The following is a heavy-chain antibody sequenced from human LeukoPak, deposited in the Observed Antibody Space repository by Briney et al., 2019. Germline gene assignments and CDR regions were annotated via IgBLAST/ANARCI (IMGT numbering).Heavy chain of an antibody. V-gene: IGHV4-59*08. J-gene: IGHJ4*02. CDR3: ARGRLARQHASFFDS. Sequence: PSETLSLTCSVSDGSMGTYYWGWIRQPPGKGLGWIGYIYYSGSTTYNPSLKSRVTVSVDTSKNQFSLKLTSMTASDTAVYYCARGRLARQHASFFDSWGQGTLVTVSS. D-gene: IGHD2-2*01. CDR2: IYYSGST. CDR1: DGSMGTYY.